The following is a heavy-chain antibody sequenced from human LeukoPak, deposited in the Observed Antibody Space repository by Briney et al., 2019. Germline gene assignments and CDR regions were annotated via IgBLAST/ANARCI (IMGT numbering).Heavy chain of an antibody. CDR3: TRDRLSSSSWSSTFDY. CDR2: IRSKAYGGTT. Sequence: GGSLRLSCTASGFTFGDYAMSWFRQAPGKGLEWVGFIRSKAYGGTTEYAASVKGRFTISRDDSKSIAYPQMNSLKTEDTAVYYCTRDRLSSSSWSSTFDYWGQGTLVTVSS. J-gene: IGHJ4*02. CDR1: GFTFGDYA. V-gene: IGHV3-49*03. D-gene: IGHD6-13*01.